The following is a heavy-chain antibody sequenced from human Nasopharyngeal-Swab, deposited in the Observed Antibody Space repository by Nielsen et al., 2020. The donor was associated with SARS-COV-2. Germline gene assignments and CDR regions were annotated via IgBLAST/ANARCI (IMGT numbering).Heavy chain of an antibody. D-gene: IGHD2/OR15-2a*01. Sequence: WIRQPPGKALEWLAHIFSNDEKSYSTSLESRLTISKDTSKSQVVLTMTNMDPVDTATYYCARMLSGDNWFDPWGQGTLVTVSS. J-gene: IGHJ5*02. CDR2: IFSNDEK. CDR3: ARMLSGDNWFDP. V-gene: IGHV2-26*01.